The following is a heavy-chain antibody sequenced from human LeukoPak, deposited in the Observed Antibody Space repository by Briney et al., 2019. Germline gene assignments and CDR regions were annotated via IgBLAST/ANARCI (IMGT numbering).Heavy chain of an antibody. D-gene: IGHD6-6*01. Sequence: SQTPSLTCAISGDSVSSDSAAWNWIRQSPSRGLEWLGRTYSKSKWYNDYAGSVKSRITINPDRSKNQFSLQLNSVIPEDTAVYYFARERIAGRPYFDFWGQGPPVTVSS. CDR1: GDSVSSDSAA. V-gene: IGHV6-1*01. CDR3: ARERIAGRPYFDF. J-gene: IGHJ4*02. CDR2: TYSKSKWYN.